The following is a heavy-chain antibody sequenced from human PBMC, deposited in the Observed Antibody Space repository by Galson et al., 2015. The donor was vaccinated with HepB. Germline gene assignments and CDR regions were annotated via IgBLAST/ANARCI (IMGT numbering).Heavy chain of an antibody. V-gene: IGHV3-23*01. CDR3: AKDPCSRSSCYIDY. D-gene: IGHD2-15*01. Sequence: SLRLSCAASGFTFSSYVMSWVRQAPGKGLEWVSTISGVGSGTFYADSVKGRFTISRDNSKNTLYLQMNSLRAEDTAVYYCAKDPCSRSSCYIDYWGQGTLVTVSS. CDR1: GFTFSSYV. J-gene: IGHJ4*02. CDR2: ISGVGSGT.